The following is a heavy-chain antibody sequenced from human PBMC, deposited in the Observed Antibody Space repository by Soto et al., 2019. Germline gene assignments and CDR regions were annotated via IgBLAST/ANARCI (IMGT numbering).Heavy chain of an antibody. Sequence: GASVKVSCKASGYIFTDYYMHWVRQAPGQELGWMGRINPNSGGTNYAQKFQGRVTMTRDTSISTAYTELSSLRSEDTAVYYCARATRTGTTLDYYYYGMDVWGQGTTVTVSS. D-gene: IGHD1-1*01. CDR3: ARATRTGTTLDYYYYGMDV. J-gene: IGHJ6*02. CDR1: GYIFTDYY. CDR2: INPNSGGT. V-gene: IGHV1-2*06.